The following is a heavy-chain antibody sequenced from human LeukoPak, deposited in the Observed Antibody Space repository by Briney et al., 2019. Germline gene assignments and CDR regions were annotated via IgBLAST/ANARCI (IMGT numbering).Heavy chain of an antibody. CDR1: GFAFSGSA. Sequence: PRGSLRLSCAASGFAFSGSAIHWVRQPPGKGREWVGRIISKAKSYATVYGASVRGRFNISREDSKNTAYLEMNSLKTEDTAVYYCTRQNLDNYDEAFDSWGQGTLVTVSS. CDR2: IISKAKSYAT. CDR3: TRQNLDNYDEAFDS. V-gene: IGHV3-73*01. J-gene: IGHJ4*02. D-gene: IGHD3-22*01.